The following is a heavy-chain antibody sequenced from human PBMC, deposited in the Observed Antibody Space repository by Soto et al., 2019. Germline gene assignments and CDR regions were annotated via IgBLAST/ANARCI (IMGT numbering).Heavy chain of an antibody. CDR1: GFTVNSHA. D-gene: IGHD2-8*01. J-gene: IGHJ6*02. Sequence: GGSLRLSCAASGFTVNSHAMSWVRQAPGKGLEWVASISGSGDGTYYGDSVKGRFTISRDSSSSTLYLQMNNLRGEDTAVYFCTKSRRGILMVYGFGGMDVWGQGTTVTVPS. V-gene: IGHV3-23*01. CDR3: TKSRRGILMVYGFGGMDV. CDR2: ISGSGDGT.